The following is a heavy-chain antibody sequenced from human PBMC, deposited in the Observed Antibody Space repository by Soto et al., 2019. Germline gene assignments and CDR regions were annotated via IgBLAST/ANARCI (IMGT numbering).Heavy chain of an antibody. V-gene: IGHV3-30*18. Sequence: GGSLRLSCAASGFTFSSYGMHWVRQAPGKGLEWVAVISYDGSNKYYADSVKGRFTISRDNSKNTLYLQMNSLRAEDTAVYYCAKDQKSVVVTAIVHYWGQGTLVTVSS. D-gene: IGHD2-21*02. CDR3: AKDQKSVVVTAIVHY. CDR1: GFTFSSYG. CDR2: ISYDGSNK. J-gene: IGHJ4*02.